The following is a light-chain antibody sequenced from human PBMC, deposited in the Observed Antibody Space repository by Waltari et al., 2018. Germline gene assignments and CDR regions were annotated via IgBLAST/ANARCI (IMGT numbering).Light chain of an antibody. CDR2: DVT. V-gene: IGLV2-11*01. Sequence: QSALTQPRSVSGSPGPSVTISCTGTGSDVGDFNSVSWYQQHPDKAPKLVIFDVTKRPSGVPDRFSGSKSGTSASLTGSGLQAEDEADYYCCSYAGIWVFGGGTKLTVL. CDR3: CSYAGIWV. CDR1: GSDVGDFNS. J-gene: IGLJ3*02.